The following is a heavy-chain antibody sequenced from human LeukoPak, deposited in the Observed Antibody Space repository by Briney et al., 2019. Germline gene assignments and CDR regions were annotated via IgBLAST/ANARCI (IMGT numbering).Heavy chain of an antibody. Sequence: GESLKISCKGFGYSFSNYWIGWVRPMPGKGLEWVGIIYPGDSDTRYSPSFQGQVTISADKSISTAYLQWSSLKASDTAMYYCARLYSSSTPGPVWGQGTMVTVSS. CDR3: ARLYSSSTPGPV. J-gene: IGHJ3*01. CDR2: IYPGDSDT. V-gene: IGHV5-51*01. D-gene: IGHD6-6*01. CDR1: GYSFSNYW.